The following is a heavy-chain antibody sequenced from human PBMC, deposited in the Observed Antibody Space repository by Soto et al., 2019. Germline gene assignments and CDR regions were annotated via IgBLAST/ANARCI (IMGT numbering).Heavy chain of an antibody. CDR3: ARARGSRNRNAFNI. CDR1: GGSFSGYY. J-gene: IGHJ3*02. D-gene: IGHD3-10*01. CDR2: ISRSGSA. V-gene: IGHV4-34*01. Sequence: PSETLSLTCAVSGGSFSGYYWNWIRQPPGKGLEWLGEISRSGSATYNPSLKGRVTMSVDTSKNQISLNVTSVTAADTAVYYCARARGSRNRNAFNIWGNGTMVTVSS.